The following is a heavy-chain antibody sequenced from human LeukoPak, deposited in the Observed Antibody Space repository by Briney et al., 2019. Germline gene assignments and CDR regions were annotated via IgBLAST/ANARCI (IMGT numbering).Heavy chain of an antibody. CDR2: INSDGGVT. CDR1: GFTFSSHW. Sequence: GGSLRLSCAASGFTFSSHWMHWVRQAPGKGLVWVSRINSDGGVTTYADSVKGRFTISRDNARNTLYLQMNNLRAEDTAVYYCARDPSRDYHDSSGFDHWGQGTLVTVSS. CDR3: ARDPSRDYHDSSGFDH. J-gene: IGHJ5*02. D-gene: IGHD3-22*01. V-gene: IGHV3-74*01.